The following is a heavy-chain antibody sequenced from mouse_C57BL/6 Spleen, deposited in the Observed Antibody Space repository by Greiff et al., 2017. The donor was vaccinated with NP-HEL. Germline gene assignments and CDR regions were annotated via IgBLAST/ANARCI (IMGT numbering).Heavy chain of an antibody. V-gene: IGHV1-69*01. CDR3: ASGTEGFAY. CDR1: GYTFTSYW. CDR2: IDPSDSYT. D-gene: IGHD3-3*01. J-gene: IGHJ3*01. Sequence: VQLQQSGAELVMPGASVKLSCKASGYTFTSYWMHWVKQRPGQGLEWIGEIDPSDSYTNYNQKFKGKSTLTVDKSSSTAYMQLSSLTSEDSAVYYCASGTEGFAYWGQGTLVTVSA.